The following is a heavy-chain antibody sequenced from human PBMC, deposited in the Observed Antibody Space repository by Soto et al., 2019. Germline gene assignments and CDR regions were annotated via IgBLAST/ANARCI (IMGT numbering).Heavy chain of an antibody. CDR1: GYTFSTYW. CDR3: ARKFAPEFFDS. Sequence: GESLKISCKGSGYTFSTYWIAWVHQMPGKGLEWMGIIYPGDSDTKYSPAFQGQVTISADKSINTAYLQWTSLEASDTAMYYCARKFAPEFFDSWGQGTLVTVSS. V-gene: IGHV5-51*07. D-gene: IGHD3-10*01. J-gene: IGHJ4*02. CDR2: IYPGDSDT.